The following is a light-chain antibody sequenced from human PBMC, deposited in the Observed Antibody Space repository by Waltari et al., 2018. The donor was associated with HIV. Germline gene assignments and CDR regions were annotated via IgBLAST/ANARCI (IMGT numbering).Light chain of an antibody. V-gene: IGLV1-40*01. CDR3: QSYDSSLSAWV. J-gene: IGLJ3*02. CDR1: SSNIGADYH. CDR2: GNT. Sequence: QSVLTQPPSLSGAPAQTVTISCTGTSSNIGADYHVHWYHQLPGTAPKLLIYGNTIRPSGVPDRFSGSKSGTSASLAITGLQADDEADYYCQSYDSSLSAWVFGGGTKLTVL.